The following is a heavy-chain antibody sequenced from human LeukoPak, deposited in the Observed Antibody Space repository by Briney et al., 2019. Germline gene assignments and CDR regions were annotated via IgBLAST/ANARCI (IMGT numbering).Heavy chain of an antibody. D-gene: IGHD5-24*01. CDR1: GFTFSSYS. V-gene: IGHV3-21*01. CDR3: ARADVEMATVHFDY. J-gene: IGHJ4*02. CDR2: ISSSSSYI. Sequence: GGSLRPSCAASGFTFSSYSMNWVRQAPGKGLEWVSSISSSSSYIYYADSVKGRFTISRDNAKNSLYLQMNSLRAEDTAVYYCARADVEMATVHFDYWGQGTLVTVSS.